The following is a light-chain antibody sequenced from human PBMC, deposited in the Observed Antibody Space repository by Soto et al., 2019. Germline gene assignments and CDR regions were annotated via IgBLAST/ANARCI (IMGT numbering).Light chain of an antibody. V-gene: IGLV2-14*01. Sequence: QSVLTQPASVSGSPGQSITISCTGTSSDIGIYNFVSWYQQHPGKAPKLIIYEVRYRPSGVSDRFSGSKSDNTAFLSISGLQAEDEVDYYCSSYKRSSSYVFGNGTKGTV. CDR3: SSYKRSSSYV. J-gene: IGLJ1*01. CDR2: EVR. CDR1: SSDIGIYNF.